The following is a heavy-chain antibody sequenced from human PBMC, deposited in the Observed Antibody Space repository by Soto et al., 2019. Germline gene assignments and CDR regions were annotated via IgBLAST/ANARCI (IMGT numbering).Heavy chain of an antibody. Sequence: PGGSLRLSCAASGFTFSSYGMHWVRQAPGKGLEWAAVISYDGRNKYYADSVKGRFTISRDNSKNTLYLQMSSLRAEDTAVYYCVKDGSSGWPYYYGLDVWGQGTTVTVSS. CDR2: ISYDGRNK. J-gene: IGHJ6*02. CDR1: GFTFSSYG. D-gene: IGHD6-19*01. V-gene: IGHV3-30*18. CDR3: VKDGSSGWPYYYGLDV.